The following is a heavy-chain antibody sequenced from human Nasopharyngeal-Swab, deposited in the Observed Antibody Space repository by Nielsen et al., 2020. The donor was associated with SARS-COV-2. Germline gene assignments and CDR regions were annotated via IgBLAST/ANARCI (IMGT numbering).Heavy chain of an antibody. CDR1: GYTFIGYY. V-gene: IGHV1-2*02. CDR2: INPNSGVT. Sequence: ASVKVSCKASGYTFIGYYMHWVRQAPGQGLEWMGWINPNSGVTKYAQKFQGRVTMTTDASISTAYMELSSLKSDDTAVYYCAREFPYFFDYWGQETLATVSS. J-gene: IGHJ4*02. CDR3: AREFPYFFDY.